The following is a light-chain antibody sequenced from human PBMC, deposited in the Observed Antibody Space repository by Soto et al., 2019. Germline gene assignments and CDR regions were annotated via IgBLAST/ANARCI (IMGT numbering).Light chain of an antibody. V-gene: IGKV3-15*01. CDR1: QSVSSD. J-gene: IGKJ4*01. CDR2: GAS. Sequence: EIVMTQSPATLSVSPGERATLSCRASQSVSSDLAWYQQKPGQAPRLLIYGASTRATGIPARFSGSGSGTDFTLTISSLQSEDFAVYYCQQYNNWPPLTFGGGTTLEIK. CDR3: QQYNNWPPLT.